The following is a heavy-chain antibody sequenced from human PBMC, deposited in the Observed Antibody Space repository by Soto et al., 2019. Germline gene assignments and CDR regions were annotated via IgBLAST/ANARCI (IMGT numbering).Heavy chain of an antibody. Sequence: SETLSLTCTVSGGSISSGGYYWSWIRQHPGKGLEWLGYIYYSGSAYYNPSLKSRVTISVDTSKNQFSLKLSSVTAADTAVYYCARTRYYDILTGYSPYGWFDPWGQGTLVTVSS. V-gene: IGHV4-31*03. CDR3: ARTRYYDILTGYSPYGWFDP. CDR1: GGSISSGGYY. J-gene: IGHJ5*02. CDR2: IYYSGSA. D-gene: IGHD3-9*01.